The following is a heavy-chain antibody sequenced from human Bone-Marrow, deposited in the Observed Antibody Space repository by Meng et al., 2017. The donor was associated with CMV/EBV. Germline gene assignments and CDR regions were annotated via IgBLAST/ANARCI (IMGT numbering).Heavy chain of an antibody. CDR2: IDWDDDK. Sequence: SGPTLVKPTQTLTLTCTFSGFSLSTSGMRVSWIRQPPGKALEWLARIDWDDDKFYSTSLKTRLTISKDTTKNQVVLTMTNMDTLDTATYYCARTPGYYDRSGYYPSYYFDAWGQGTRVTVSS. V-gene: IGHV2-70D*14. CDR1: GFSLSTSGMR. D-gene: IGHD3-22*01. CDR3: ARTPGYYDRSGYYPSYYFDA. J-gene: IGHJ4*02.